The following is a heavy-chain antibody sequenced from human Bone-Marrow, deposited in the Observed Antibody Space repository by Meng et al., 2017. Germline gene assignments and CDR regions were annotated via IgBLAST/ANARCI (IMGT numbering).Heavy chain of an antibody. D-gene: IGHD1-26*01. V-gene: IGHV1-69*05. CDR3: ASGLSGSYQNWFDP. CDR2: IIPIFGTA. CDR1: GGTFSSYA. J-gene: IGHJ5*02. Sequence: LVQAGAEVKKPGSSVKVSCKASGGTFSSYAISWVRQAPGKGLEWMGGIIPIFGTANYAQKFQGRVMITTDESTSTAYMELSSLRSEDTAVYYCASGLSGSYQNWFDPWGQGTLVTVSS.